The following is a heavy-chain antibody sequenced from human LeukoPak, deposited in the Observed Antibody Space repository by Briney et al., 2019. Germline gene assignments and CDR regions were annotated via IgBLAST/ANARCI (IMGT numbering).Heavy chain of an antibody. CDR1: GFTFSSCG. Sequence: GGSLRFSGAASGFTFSSCGMHWGAQAPGKGRKGWGVIAYDGSNTFYADSVTGRFTISRDNSKNTLYLQMNSLRAEDTAVYYCAAKGYSYGNNAFDIWGQGTMVTVSS. CDR3: AAKGYSYGNNAFDI. V-gene: IGHV3-30*03. D-gene: IGHD5-18*01. J-gene: IGHJ3*02. CDR2: IAYDGSNT.